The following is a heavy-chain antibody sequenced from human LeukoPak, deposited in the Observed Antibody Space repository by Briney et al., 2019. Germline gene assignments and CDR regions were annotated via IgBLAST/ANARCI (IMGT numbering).Heavy chain of an antibody. CDR1: GFTFSNAW. CDR2: IKSKTDGATT. Sequence: PGGSLRLSCAASGFTFSNAWMNWVRQAPGTGLEWVGRIKSKTDGATTDYAAPVKGRFTISRDDSKNTLYLQMNSLKTEDTAVYYCSTVTLDYFYGMDVWGQGTTVTVSS. J-gene: IGHJ6*02. CDR3: STVTLDYFYGMDV. D-gene: IGHD3-10*01. V-gene: IGHV3-15*01.